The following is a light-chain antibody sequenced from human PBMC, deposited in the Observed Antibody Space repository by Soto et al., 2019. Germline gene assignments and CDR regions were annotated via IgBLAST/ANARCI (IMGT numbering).Light chain of an antibody. J-gene: IGKJ1*01. CDR1: QSISSW. CDR3: QQYNSYPWT. V-gene: IGKV1-5*03. Sequence: DIQMTQSPSTLSASVGDRVTITCRASQSISSWLAWYQQKPGKAPKLLIYKASSLESGVPSRFSGSGSGTEFPLTNSSLQPDDFATYYCQQYNSYPWTFGPGTKVEIK. CDR2: KAS.